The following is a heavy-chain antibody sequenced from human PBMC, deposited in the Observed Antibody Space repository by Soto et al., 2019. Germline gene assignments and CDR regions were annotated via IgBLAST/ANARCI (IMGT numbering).Heavy chain of an antibody. J-gene: IGHJ6*02. Sequence: QVRLVGSGGGVVQPGRALRLSCAASGFTFSSYGMHWVRQAPGKGLEWVAVIWYDGSNKYYADSVKGRFTISRDNSKDTLYLQMNSLRAEDTAVYYCARVTSYSSGWRTTRDYYYYGMDVWGQGTTVTVSS. CDR1: GFTFSSYG. CDR2: IWYDGSNK. CDR3: ARVTSYSSGWRTTRDYYYYGMDV. D-gene: IGHD6-19*01. V-gene: IGHV3-33*01.